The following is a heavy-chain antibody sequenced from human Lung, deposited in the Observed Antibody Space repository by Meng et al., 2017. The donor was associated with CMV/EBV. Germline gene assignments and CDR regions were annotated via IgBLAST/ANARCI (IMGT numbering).Heavy chain of an antibody. V-gene: IGHV3-66*01. CDR1: GFIVSTKY. CDR2: IYSGGST. D-gene: IGHD2-2*01. Sequence: EVRLGESGGGLVQPGGSLRLSCEASGFIVSTKYMNWVRQAPGKGLEWVSVIYSGGSTYYTDSVKGRFTISRDNSKNTLYLQMNSLRTEDTAVYYCARGEVPAIVDYWGQGILVTVSS. CDR3: ARGEVPAIVDY. J-gene: IGHJ4*02.